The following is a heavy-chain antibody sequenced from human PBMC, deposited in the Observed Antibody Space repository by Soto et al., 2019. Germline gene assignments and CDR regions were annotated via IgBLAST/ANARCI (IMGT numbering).Heavy chain of an antibody. CDR1: GYTFSTYT. Sequence: GASVKVSCKASGYTFSTYTITWMRQAPGQGLEWMGGIIPRSATSNYAQKFQGRVTITADESTNTAYMELNSLRSEDTAVYYCARDSPIGSTFSGYDAIDYWGQGTLVTVSS. J-gene: IGHJ4*02. D-gene: IGHD5-12*01. CDR3: ARDSPIGSTFSGYDAIDY. CDR2: IIPRSATS. V-gene: IGHV1-69*13.